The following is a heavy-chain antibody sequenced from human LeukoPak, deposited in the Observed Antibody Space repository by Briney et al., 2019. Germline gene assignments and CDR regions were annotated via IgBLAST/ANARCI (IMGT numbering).Heavy chain of an antibody. D-gene: IGHD4-17*01. CDR1: GGSISSYY. J-gene: IGHJ4*02. V-gene: IGHV4-59*12. CDR3: ASSGYGYGDFQYLYY. CDR2: IYYSGIT. Sequence: SETLSLTCTVSGGSISSYYWSWIRQPPGKGLEWIGYIYYSGITNYNPSLKSRVTISVDTSKNQFSLKLSSVTAADTAVYYCASSGYGYGDFQYLYYWGQGTLVTVSS.